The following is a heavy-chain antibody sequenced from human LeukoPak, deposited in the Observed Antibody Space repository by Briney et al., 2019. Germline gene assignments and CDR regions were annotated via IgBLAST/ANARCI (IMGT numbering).Heavy chain of an antibody. CDR2: ISGDGGST. CDR3: AKESGLPPKDPVVTDF. D-gene: IGHD2-21*01. J-gene: IGHJ4*02. CDR1: GFTFDDYA. V-gene: IGHV3-43*02. Sequence: GGSLRLSCAASGFTFDDYAMHWVRQAPGKGLEWVSLISGDGGSTYYADSVKGRFTISRDNSKNSLYLQMNSLRTEDTALYYCAKESGLPPKDPVVTDFWGQGTLVTVSS.